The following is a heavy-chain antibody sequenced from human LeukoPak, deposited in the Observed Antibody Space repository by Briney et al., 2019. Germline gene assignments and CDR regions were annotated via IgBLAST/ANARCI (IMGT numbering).Heavy chain of an antibody. D-gene: IGHD3-3*01. CDR3: ARDRQNKDFWSGGDY. CDR1: GGTFSSYA. V-gene: IGHV1-69*13. CDR2: IIPIFGTA. Sequence: SVKVSCKASGGTFSSYAISWVRQAPGQGLEWMGGIIPIFGTANYAQKFQGRVTITADESTSTAYMELSSLRSEDTAVYYCARDRQNKDFWSGGDYWGQGTLVTVSS. J-gene: IGHJ4*02.